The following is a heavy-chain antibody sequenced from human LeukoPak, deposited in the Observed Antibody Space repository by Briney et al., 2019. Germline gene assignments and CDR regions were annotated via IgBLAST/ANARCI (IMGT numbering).Heavy chain of an antibody. Sequence: SETLSLTCAVYGGSFSNYYWSWIRQPPGKGLEWIGEINHSGSTNYDPSFKSRVTISVDTSKNQFSLKLSSVTAADTAVYYCARGNGWSGLAGMDLWGQGTTVTVSS. D-gene: IGHD3-3*01. CDR2: INHSGST. CDR1: GGSFSNYY. CDR3: ARGNGWSGLAGMDL. J-gene: IGHJ6*02. V-gene: IGHV4-34*01.